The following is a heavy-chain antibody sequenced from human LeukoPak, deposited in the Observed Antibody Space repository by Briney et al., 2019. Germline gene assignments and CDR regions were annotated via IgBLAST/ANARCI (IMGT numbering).Heavy chain of an antibody. V-gene: IGHV4-34*01. CDR2: INHSGST. CDR1: GGSFSGYY. J-gene: IGHJ3*02. CDR3: ARGLHSSGDAFDI. D-gene: IGHD6-19*01. Sequence: PSETLSLTCAVYGGSFSGYYWSWIRQPPGKGLEWIGEINHSGSTNYNPSLKSRATISVDTSKNQFSLKLSSVTAADTAVYYCARGLHSSGDAFDIWGQGTMVTVSS.